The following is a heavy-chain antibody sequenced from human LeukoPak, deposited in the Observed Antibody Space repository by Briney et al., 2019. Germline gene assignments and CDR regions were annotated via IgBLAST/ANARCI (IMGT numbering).Heavy chain of an antibody. CDR2: INTNTGNP. CDR3: AIWYCSGGRCYSYARTFDY. D-gene: IGHD2-15*01. Sequence: ASVKVSCKASGYTFTSYAMNWVREAPGQGLEWMGWINTNTGNPTYAQGLTGRFVFSLDTSVSTAYLQISSLKAEDTAVYYCAIWYCSGGRCYSYARTFDYWGQGTRVSVSS. CDR1: GYTFTSYA. V-gene: IGHV7-4-1*02. J-gene: IGHJ4*02.